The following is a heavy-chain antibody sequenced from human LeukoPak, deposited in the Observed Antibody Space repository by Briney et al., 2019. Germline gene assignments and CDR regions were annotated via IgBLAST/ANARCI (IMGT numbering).Heavy chain of an antibody. CDR1: GGSFSGYY. Sequence: SETLSLTCAVYGGSFSGYYWSWIRQPPGKGLEWIGEINHSGSTNYNPSLKSRVTMSVDTSKNQFSLKLSSVTAADTAVYYCARRGWDAFDIWGQGTMVTVSS. D-gene: IGHD5-12*01. CDR3: ARRGWDAFDI. J-gene: IGHJ3*02. CDR2: INHSGST. V-gene: IGHV4-34*01.